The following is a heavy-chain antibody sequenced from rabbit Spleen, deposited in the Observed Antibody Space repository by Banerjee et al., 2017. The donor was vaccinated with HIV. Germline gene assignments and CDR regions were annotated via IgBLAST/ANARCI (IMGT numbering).Heavy chain of an antibody. D-gene: IGHD8-1*01. CDR1: GFTLSSYY. J-gene: IGHJ4*01. CDR3: ARDGAGGSYFAL. CDR2: IDPVFGIT. Sequence: HLKESGGGLVQPGGYLKLSCKASGFTLSSYYMNWVRQAPGKGLEWIGYIDPVFGITYYANWVNGRFSISRENAQNTVFLQMTSLTAADTATYFCARDGAGGSYFALWGPGTLVTVS. V-gene: IGHV1S7*01.